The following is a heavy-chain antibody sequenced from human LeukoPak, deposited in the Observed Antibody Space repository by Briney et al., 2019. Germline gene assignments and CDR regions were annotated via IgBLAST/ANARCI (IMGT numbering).Heavy chain of an antibody. CDR3: ARDRSYDFWSGTEYYFDY. CDR1: GYTFTSYG. CDR2: ISAYNGNT. V-gene: IGHV1-18*01. Sequence: ASVKVSCKASGYTFTSYGISWVRQAPGQGLEWMGWISAYNGNTNYAQKLQGRVTMTTDTSTSTAYMELRSLRSDDTAVYYCARDRSYDFWSGTEYYFDYWGQGTLVTVSS. D-gene: IGHD3-3*01. J-gene: IGHJ4*02.